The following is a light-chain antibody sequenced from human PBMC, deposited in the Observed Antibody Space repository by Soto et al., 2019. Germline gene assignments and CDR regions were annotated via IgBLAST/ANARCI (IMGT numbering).Light chain of an antibody. CDR1: QRISNK. CDR2: DSN. J-gene: IGKJ2*01. Sequence: EIVLTQSTATLSVSPGERATLSCRASQRISNKLAWYQQKPGQAPRLLIYDSNTRATGIPARFSGSGSGTDFTLTISSLQSEDFVVYYCQQYNNWPPAYTFGQGTKLDFK. V-gene: IGKV3D-15*01. CDR3: QQYNNWPPAYT.